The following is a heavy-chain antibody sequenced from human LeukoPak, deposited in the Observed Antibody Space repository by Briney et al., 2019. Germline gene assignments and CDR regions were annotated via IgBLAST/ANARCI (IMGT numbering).Heavy chain of an antibody. CDR3: AAPSGVGGYFDWLLYAGDRADAFDI. J-gene: IGHJ3*02. Sequence: SVKVSCKASGYTFTNYYLHWVRQAPGQGLEWMGGIIPIFGTANYAQKFQGRVTITADKSTSTAYMELSSLRSEDTAVYYCAAPSGVGGYFDWLLYAGDRADAFDIWGQGTMVTVSS. CDR1: GYTFTNYY. V-gene: IGHV1-69*06. D-gene: IGHD3-9*01. CDR2: IIPIFGTA.